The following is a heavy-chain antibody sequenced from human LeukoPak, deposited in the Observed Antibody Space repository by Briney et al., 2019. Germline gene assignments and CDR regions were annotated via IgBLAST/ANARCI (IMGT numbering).Heavy chain of an antibody. V-gene: IGHV4-34*01. Sequence: KPSETLSLTCAVYGGSFSGYYWSWIRQPPGKGLEWIGEINHSGSTNYNPSLKGRVTISVDTSKNLFSLKLSSVTAADTAVYYCARVGYSSSRRTDYWGQGTLVTVSS. CDR2: INHSGST. D-gene: IGHD6-13*01. CDR3: ARVGYSSSRRTDY. J-gene: IGHJ4*02. CDR1: GGSFSGYY.